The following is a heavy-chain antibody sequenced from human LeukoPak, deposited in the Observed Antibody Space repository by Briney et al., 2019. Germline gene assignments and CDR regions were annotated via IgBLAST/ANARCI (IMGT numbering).Heavy chain of an antibody. CDR3: ARLRRSRLAEFDY. CDR1: GYSISSGYY. D-gene: IGHD3-3*02. CDR2: IYHSGNT. V-gene: IGHV4-38-2*02. Sequence: TSSETLSLTCTVSGYSISSGYYWGWIRQPPGKGLEWIGNIYHSGNTYYNPSLKSRVTISVDTSKNQFSLKLSYLTAADTAVYYCARLRRSRLAEFDYWGQGTLVTVSS. J-gene: IGHJ4*02.